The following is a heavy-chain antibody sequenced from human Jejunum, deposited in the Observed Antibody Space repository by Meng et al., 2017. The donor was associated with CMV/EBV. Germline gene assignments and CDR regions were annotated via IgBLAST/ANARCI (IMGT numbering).Heavy chain of an antibody. V-gene: IGHV1-18*01. J-gene: IGHJ6*02. CDR3: ARDGRFLDWLLVDPQFFGLDV. Sequence: YGISWVRQDPGQGLEWMGWISAKNGKINYAQKFQGRVTMTTDSPTSTTYMELRGLRSDDTAAYYCARDGRFLDWLLVDPQFFGLDVWGQGTTVTVSS. CDR1: YG. D-gene: IGHD3/OR15-3a*01. CDR2: ISAKNGKI.